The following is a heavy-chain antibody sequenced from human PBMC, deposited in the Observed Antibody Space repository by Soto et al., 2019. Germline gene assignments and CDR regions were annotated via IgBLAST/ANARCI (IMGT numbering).Heavy chain of an antibody. J-gene: IGHJ4*02. CDR2: LYYSGST. V-gene: IGHV4-61*01. Sequence: SETLSLTCTVSGGSVSSGSYFWSWIRQPPGKGLEWIGYLYYSGSTNYNPSLKSRVTISIDTSKNQFSLKLSSVTAADTAVYYCARGSGXYGNFDYWGQGTLVTVSS. CDR1: GGSVSSGSYF. CDR3: ARGSGXYGNFDY. D-gene: IGHD1-26*01.